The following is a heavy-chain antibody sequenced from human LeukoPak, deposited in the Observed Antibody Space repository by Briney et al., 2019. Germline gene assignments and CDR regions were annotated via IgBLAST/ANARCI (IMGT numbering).Heavy chain of an antibody. V-gene: IGHV3-9*01. J-gene: IGHJ6*03. Sequence: PGGSLRLSCAASGFTFDEYAMHWVRQAPGKGLEWVSGISWISDTIDYADSVKGRFTISRDNAKNSLYLQMNSLRAEDTAVYYCARDRGARHYDFWSGYYRRASYMDVWGKGTTVTVSS. CDR3: ARDRGARHYDFWSGYYRRASYMDV. CDR2: ISWISDTI. CDR1: GFTFDEYA. D-gene: IGHD3-3*01.